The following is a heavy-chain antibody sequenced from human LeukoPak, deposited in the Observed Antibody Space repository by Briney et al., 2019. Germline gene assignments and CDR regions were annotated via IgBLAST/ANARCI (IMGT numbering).Heavy chain of an antibody. CDR3: ARDSNTDWYFDL. D-gene: IGHD2-8*02. CDR1: GFTFSSYA. CDR2: ISYDGSNK. V-gene: IGHV3-30-3*01. Sequence: GGSLELSCAASGFTFSSYAMHWVRQAPGKGLEWVAVISYDGSNKYYADSVKGRFTISRDNAKNTVYLQMNSLRVEDTAVYYCARDSNTDWYFDLWGRGTLVTVSS. J-gene: IGHJ2*01.